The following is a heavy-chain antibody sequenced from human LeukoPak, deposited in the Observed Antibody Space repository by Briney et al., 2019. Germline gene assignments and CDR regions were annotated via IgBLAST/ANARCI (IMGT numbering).Heavy chain of an antibody. CDR2: IMPNGETR. CDR3: ARDRDGGFAFDI. J-gene: IGHJ3*02. Sequence: GGSLRLSCAASGFKFSSNWMSWVRQAPGKGLEYVSAIMPNGETRGYANSMKGRFTISRDNSKNTLYLQMGSLRAEDMAIYYCARDRDGGFAFDIWGQGTLVTVSS. CDR1: GFKFSSNW. V-gene: IGHV3-64*01. D-gene: IGHD2-15*01.